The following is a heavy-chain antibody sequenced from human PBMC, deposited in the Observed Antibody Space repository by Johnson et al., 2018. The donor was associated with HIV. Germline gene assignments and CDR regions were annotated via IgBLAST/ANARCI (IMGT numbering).Heavy chain of an antibody. Sequence: LVESGGGLVQPGRSLRLSCAASGFTFDDYAMHWVRQAPGKGLEWVSGISWNSGSIRYADSVKGRFTISRDNAKNSLILQMNSLRAGDTAVYYCARGQQDMGAGAFDIWGQGTMVTVSS. CDR2: ISWNSGSI. CDR1: GFTFDDYA. J-gene: IGHJ3*02. D-gene: IGHD3-16*01. V-gene: IGHV3-9*01. CDR3: ARGQQDMGAGAFDI.